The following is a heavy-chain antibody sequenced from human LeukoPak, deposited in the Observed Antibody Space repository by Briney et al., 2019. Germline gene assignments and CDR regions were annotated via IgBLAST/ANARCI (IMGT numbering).Heavy chain of an antibody. CDR2: IYYSGST. CDR1: GGSISSSSYY. Sequence: TSETLSLTCTVSGGSISSSSYYWGWIRQPPGKGLEWIGSIYYSGSTYYNPSLKSRVTISVATSRNQFSLKLSSVTAADTAVYYCARALFTMVRGVTYFFDYWGQGTLVTVSS. CDR3: ARALFTMVRGVTYFFDY. D-gene: IGHD3-10*01. V-gene: IGHV4-39*07. J-gene: IGHJ4*02.